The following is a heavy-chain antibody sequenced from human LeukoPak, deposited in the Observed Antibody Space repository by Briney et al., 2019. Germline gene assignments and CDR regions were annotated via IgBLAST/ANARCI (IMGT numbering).Heavy chain of an antibody. D-gene: IGHD3-22*01. V-gene: IGHV1-69*04. Sequence: SVKVSCKASGGTFSSYAISWVRQAPGQGLEWMGRIIPILGIANYAQKFQGRVTITADKSTSTAYMELSSLRSEDTAVYYCASLTYYYDSSGYYYGALGEFDYWGQGTLVTVSS. CDR2: IIPILGIA. J-gene: IGHJ4*02. CDR3: ASLTYYYDSSGYYYGALGEFDY. CDR1: GGTFSSYA.